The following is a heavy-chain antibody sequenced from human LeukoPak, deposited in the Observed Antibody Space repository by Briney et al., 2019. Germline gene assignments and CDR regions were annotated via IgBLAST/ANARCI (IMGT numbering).Heavy chain of an antibody. D-gene: IGHD1-26*01. CDR1: GFTFSSYW. CDR3: ARVGAGDAFDI. Sequence: PGGSLRLSCAASGFTFSSYWMHWVRQAPGKGLVWVSRINTDGSSTSYADSVKGRFTISRDNAKNTLYLQMNSLRAEDTAVYYCARVGAGDAFDIWGQGTMVTVSS. V-gene: IGHV3-74*01. CDR2: INTDGSST. J-gene: IGHJ3*02.